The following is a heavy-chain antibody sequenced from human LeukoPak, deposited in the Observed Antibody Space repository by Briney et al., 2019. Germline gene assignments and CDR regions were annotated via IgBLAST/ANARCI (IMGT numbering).Heavy chain of an antibody. J-gene: IGHJ5*02. CDR2: IYHSGST. Sequence: SETLSLTCTVPGYSISSGYYWGWIRQPPGKGLEWIGSIYHSGSTYYNPSLKSRVTISVDTSKNQFSLKLSSVTAADTAVYYCARDGPWYYDILTGYLNWFDPWGQGTLVTVSS. D-gene: IGHD3-9*01. CDR1: GYSISSGYY. CDR3: ARDGPWYYDILTGYLNWFDP. V-gene: IGHV4-38-2*02.